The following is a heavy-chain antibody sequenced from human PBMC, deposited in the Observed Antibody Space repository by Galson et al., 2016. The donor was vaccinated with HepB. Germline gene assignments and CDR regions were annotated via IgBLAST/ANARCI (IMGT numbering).Heavy chain of an antibody. CDR3: ARDRRSGWYTIDF. CDR2: ISGSGGST. J-gene: IGHJ4*02. V-gene: IGHV3-23*01. CDR1: GFTFSSYA. D-gene: IGHD6-19*01. Sequence: SLRLSCAASGFTFSSYAMSWVRQAPGKGLEWVSGISGSGGSTYYADSVKGRFTLSRDNSKNTLSLQMGSLTLEDTAVYYCARDRRSGWYTIDFWGQGTLVTVTS.